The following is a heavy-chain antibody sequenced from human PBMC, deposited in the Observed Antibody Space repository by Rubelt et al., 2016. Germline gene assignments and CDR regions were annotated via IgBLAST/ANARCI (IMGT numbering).Heavy chain of an antibody. CDR3: ARGARGYSMDPRNAFDI. CDR1: GYTFTSYG. V-gene: IGHV1-18*01. D-gene: IGHD5-18*01. Sequence: QVQLVQSGAEVKKPGASVKVSCKASGYTFTSYGISWVRQAPGQGLEWMGWISAYNGHTNYAQKLQGRVTMTTDTSTSAAYMELRSLRSDDTAVYCCARGARGYSMDPRNAFDIWGQGTMVTVSS. J-gene: IGHJ3*02. CDR2: ISAYNGHT.